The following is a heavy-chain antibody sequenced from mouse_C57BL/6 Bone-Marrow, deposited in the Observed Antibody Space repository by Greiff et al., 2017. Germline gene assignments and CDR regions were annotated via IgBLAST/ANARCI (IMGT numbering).Heavy chain of an antibody. CDR2: IYPRSGNT. D-gene: IGHD1-1*01. CDR1: GYTFTSYG. V-gene: IGHV1-81*01. Sequence: ESGAELARPGASVKLSCKASGYTFTSYGISWVKQRTGQGLEWIGEIYPRSGNTYYNEKFKGKATLTSDTSSSTAYMQLSSLTSEDSAIYFCARTRITTVVATGNFDVWGTGTTVTVSS. CDR3: ARTRITTVVATGNFDV. J-gene: IGHJ1*03.